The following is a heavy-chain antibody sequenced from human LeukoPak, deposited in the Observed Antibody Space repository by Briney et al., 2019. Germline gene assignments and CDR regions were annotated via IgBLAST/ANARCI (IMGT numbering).Heavy chain of an antibody. D-gene: IGHD6-13*01. CDR1: GYTFTDYY. CDR2: INPNSGGT. Sequence: EASVKVSCKASGYTFTDYYINWVRQAPGQGLEWMGWINPNSGGTNYALKFQGRVTMTRDTSIRTAYMELSRLRSDDTAVYYCAGGRSSSWYNWFDPWGHGTLVTVSS. CDR3: AGGRSSSWYNWFDP. J-gene: IGHJ5*02. V-gene: IGHV1-2*02.